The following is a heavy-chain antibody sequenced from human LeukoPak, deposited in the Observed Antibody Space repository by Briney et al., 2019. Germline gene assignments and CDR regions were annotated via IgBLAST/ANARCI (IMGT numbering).Heavy chain of an antibody. CDR1: GGSLIPYY. D-gene: IGHD1-26*01. V-gene: IGHV4-59*01. CDR3: ARVDSGTYYMPFDY. Sequence: SDTLSLTRTVSGGSLIPYYWSWIQQPPGKGLEWMGYIYHSGTTNYSPPLKGRATLSVDTSKNQISLRLSSVTAADTAVYFCARVDSGTYYMPFDYWGQGSLVTVSS. CDR2: IYHSGTT. J-gene: IGHJ4*02.